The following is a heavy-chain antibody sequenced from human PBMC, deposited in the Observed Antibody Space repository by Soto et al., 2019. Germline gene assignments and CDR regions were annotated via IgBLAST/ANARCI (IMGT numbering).Heavy chain of an antibody. V-gene: IGHV3-33*05. CDR2: IAYDGSDE. CDR3: ARLYSTVSDKSGWYDS. D-gene: IGHD6-19*01. J-gene: IGHJ5*02. Sequence: VQLVESGGGVVQPGRSLRLSCVASGSTFSRHGMHWVRQAPGKGLEWVAFIAYDGSDEDYAESVKGRLTISRDNSRNTVFLQMDSLRVEDTAMYYCARLYSTVSDKSGWYDSWGQGTLVTVSS. CDR1: GSTFSRHG.